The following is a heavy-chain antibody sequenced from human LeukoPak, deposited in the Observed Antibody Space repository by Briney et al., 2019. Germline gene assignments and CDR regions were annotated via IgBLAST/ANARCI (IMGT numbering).Heavy chain of an antibody. CDR1: GFTFSSYA. D-gene: IGHD3-16*02. CDR2: ISGSGGST. J-gene: IGHJ4*02. Sequence: GGSLRLSCAASGFTFSSYAMSWVRQAPGKGLEWVSAISGSGGSTYYADPVKGRFTISRDNSKNTLYLQMNSLRAEDTAVYYCAKDSSLGELSSETADYWGQGTLVTVSS. V-gene: IGHV3-23*01. CDR3: AKDSSLGELSSETADY.